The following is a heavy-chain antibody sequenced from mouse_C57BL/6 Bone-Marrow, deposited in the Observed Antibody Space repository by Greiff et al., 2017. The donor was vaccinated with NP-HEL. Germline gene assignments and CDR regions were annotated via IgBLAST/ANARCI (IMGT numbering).Heavy chain of an antibody. D-gene: IGHD4-1*02. CDR3: ARAVQLRYYFDY. Sequence: DVKLQESGPGLVKPSQSLSLTCSVTGYSITSGYYWNWIRQFPGNTLEWMGYISYDGSNNYNPSLKNRISITRDTSKNQFFLKLNSVTTEDTATYYCARAVQLRYYFDYWGQGTTLTVSS. CDR1: GYSITSGYY. V-gene: IGHV3-6*01. CDR2: ISYDGSN. J-gene: IGHJ2*01.